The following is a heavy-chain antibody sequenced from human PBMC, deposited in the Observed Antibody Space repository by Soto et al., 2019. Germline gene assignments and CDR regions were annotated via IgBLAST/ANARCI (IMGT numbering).Heavy chain of an antibody. CDR2: IDPSDSQT. V-gene: IGHV5-10-1*01. J-gene: IGHJ4*02. CDR1: GYSFAGYW. Sequence: PGESLKISCKGSGYSFAGYWITWVRQMPGKGLEWMGRIDPSDSQTYYSPSFRGHVTISAAKSISSAYLQWSSLRASDTAMYYCARGGVSTRTFDYWGQGAPVTVSS. D-gene: IGHD3-3*01. CDR3: ARGGVSTRTFDY.